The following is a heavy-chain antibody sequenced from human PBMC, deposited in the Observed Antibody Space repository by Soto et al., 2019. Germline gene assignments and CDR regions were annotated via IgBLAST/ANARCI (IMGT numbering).Heavy chain of an antibody. CDR3: ARGRRLQLWFEVYYYYGMDV. CDR1: GGSISSGDYY. V-gene: IGHV4-30-4*01. Sequence: PSETLSLTCTVSGGSISSGDYYWSWIRQPPGKGLEWIGYIYYSGSTYYNPSLKSRVTISVDTSKNQFSLKLSSVTAADTAVYYCARGRRLQLWFEVYYYYGMDVWGQGTTVTVSS. CDR2: IYYSGST. D-gene: IGHD5-18*01. J-gene: IGHJ6*02.